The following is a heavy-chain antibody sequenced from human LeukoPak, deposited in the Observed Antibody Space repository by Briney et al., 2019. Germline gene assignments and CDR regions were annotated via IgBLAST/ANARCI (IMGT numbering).Heavy chain of an antibody. V-gene: IGHV1-46*01. CDR2: INPSGGST. Sequence: GASVKVSCKASGYTFTNYYMHWVRQAPGQGLEWMGIINPSGGSTSYAQKFQGRVTMTRNTSISTAYMELSSLRSEDTAVYYCARGYDFWSGYFYYYYGMDVWGQGTTVTVSS. D-gene: IGHD3-3*01. CDR3: ARGYDFWSGYFYYYYGMDV. J-gene: IGHJ6*02. CDR1: GYTFTNYY.